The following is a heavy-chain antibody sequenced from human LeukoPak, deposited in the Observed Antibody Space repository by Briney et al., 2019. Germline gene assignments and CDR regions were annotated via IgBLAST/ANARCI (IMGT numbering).Heavy chain of an antibody. CDR3: ARDPCGADRHDEYFQY. CDR2: ITTSSSYT. Sequence: GGSLRLSCEASGFSFSSYNMDWVRQTPGKGLEWISSITTSSSYTFYADSVKGRFTISRDNARNSLYLQMNSLRAEDTAVYYCARDPCGADRHDEYFQYWGQGTLVTVSS. CDR1: GFSFSSYN. V-gene: IGHV3-21*01. D-gene: IGHD2-21*02. J-gene: IGHJ1*01.